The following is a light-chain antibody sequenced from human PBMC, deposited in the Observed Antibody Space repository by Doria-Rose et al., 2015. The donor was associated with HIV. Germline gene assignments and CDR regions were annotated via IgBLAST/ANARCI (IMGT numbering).Light chain of an antibody. CDR3: QRYYDTPS. V-gene: IGKV4-1*01. CDR2: WAS. J-gene: IGKJ3*01. CDR1: QSLLYTSKNY. Sequence: DIRLTQSPESLGMSLGERATLNCKSNQSLLYTSKNYLAWYQQKPVQPPKLLIYWASTRQSGVPARFSGSGSGTDFTLTISSLEAEDVAVYYCQRYYDTPSFGPGTTVDIK.